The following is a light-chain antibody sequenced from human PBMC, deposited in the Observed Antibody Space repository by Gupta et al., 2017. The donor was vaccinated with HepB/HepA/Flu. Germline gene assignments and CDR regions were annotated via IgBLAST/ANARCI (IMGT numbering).Light chain of an antibody. CDR1: ILRSYF. V-gene: IGLV3-19*01. CDR2: GKN. CDR3: NSRDNSGNHQV. Sequence: SSELTQDPAVSVALGQTVRITCQGDILRSYFASWYQQKPGQAPVVVIYGKNNRPSGIPDRFSGSGSGNIASLTITGAQAEDEADYYCNSRDNSGNHQVFGPGTKVTVL. J-gene: IGLJ1*01.